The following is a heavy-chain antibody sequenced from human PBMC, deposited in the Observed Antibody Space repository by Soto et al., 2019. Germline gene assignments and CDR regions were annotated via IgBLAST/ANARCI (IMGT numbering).Heavy chain of an antibody. J-gene: IGHJ4*02. V-gene: IGHV4-59*11. Sequence: QVQLQESGPGLAKPSETLSLICTVSGCSLNSHYWSWIRQPPGKGLEWIGYIYYSGITDYKSSLRSRVTMSVDTSKNQFSLRLSALTAADTAVYYCARELGGYFDYWGRGTLVTVSS. D-gene: IGHD7-27*01. CDR1: GCSLNSHY. CDR3: ARELGGYFDY. CDR2: IYYSGIT.